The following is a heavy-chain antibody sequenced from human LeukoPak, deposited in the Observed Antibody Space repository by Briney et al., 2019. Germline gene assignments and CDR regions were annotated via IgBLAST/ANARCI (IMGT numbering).Heavy chain of an antibody. V-gene: IGHV3-30*02. CDR3: AKDGAWYYDFWSGLGVDY. J-gene: IGHJ4*02. CDR2: IRYDGSDK. CDR1: GFTFSRHG. D-gene: IGHD3-3*01. Sequence: GGSLRLSCAASGFTFSRHGMHWVRQAPGKGLEWVAFIRYDGSDKYYADSVKGRFTISRDNSENTLYLQMNSLRPEDTAVYYCAKDGAWYYDFWSGLGVDYWGQGTLVTVSS.